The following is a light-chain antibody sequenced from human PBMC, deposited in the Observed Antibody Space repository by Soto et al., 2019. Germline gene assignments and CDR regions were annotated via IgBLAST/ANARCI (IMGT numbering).Light chain of an antibody. CDR2: WAS. J-gene: IGKJ5*01. Sequence: DIVMTQSPDSLAVSLGERATINCKSSQSVLYSSNNKNYLAWYQQKPGQPPKLLIYWASTRESGVPDRFSGSGSGTDFTLTINSLQAEDVPVYYCQQYYSTPITFGQGTRLEIK. CDR1: QSVLYSSNNKNY. V-gene: IGKV4-1*01. CDR3: QQYYSTPIT.